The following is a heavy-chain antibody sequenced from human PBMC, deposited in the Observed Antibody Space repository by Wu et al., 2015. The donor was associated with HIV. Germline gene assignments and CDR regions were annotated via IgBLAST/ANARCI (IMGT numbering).Heavy chain of an antibody. CDR1: GGTFSSYA. D-gene: IGHD2-2*01. J-gene: IGHJ5*02. CDR3: ARDRDIVVVPAVSGGXRTWFDP. V-gene: IGHV1-69*13. Sequence: QVQLVQSGAEVKKPGSSVKVSCKASGGTFSSYAISWVRQAPGQGLERMGRIIPIFGTANYAQKFQGRVTITADESTSTAYMELSSLRSEDTAVYYCARDRDIVVVPAVSGGXRTWFDPVGQGTLVTVS. CDR2: IIPIFGTA.